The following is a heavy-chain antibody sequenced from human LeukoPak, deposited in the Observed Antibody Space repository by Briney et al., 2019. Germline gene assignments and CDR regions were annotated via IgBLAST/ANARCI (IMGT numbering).Heavy chain of an antibody. D-gene: IGHD2-15*01. CDR1: GFTFSSYA. CDR3: ARDGCGGTCYQYYFDY. Sequence: GRSLRLSCAASGFTFSSYAMQWARQAPGKGLEWVAIISYDGGNKYYADSVKGRFTISRDNSKNTLYLQMNSLRGEDTAVYYCARDGCGGTCYQYYFDYWGQGTLVTVSS. J-gene: IGHJ4*02. V-gene: IGHV3-30-3*01. CDR2: ISYDGGNK.